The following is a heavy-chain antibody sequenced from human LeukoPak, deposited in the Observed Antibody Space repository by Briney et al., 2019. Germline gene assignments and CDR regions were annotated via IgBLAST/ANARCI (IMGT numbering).Heavy chain of an antibody. Sequence: SETLSLTCTVSGGSISSSSYYWGWIRQPPGKGLEWIGSIYYSGNTYYNPSLKSRVTISVDTSKNQFSLKLSSVTAADTAVYYCARHLQTLWFGERNWFDPWGQGTLVTVSS. CDR2: IYYSGNT. V-gene: IGHV4-39*01. CDR3: ARHLQTLWFGERNWFDP. J-gene: IGHJ5*02. D-gene: IGHD3-10*01. CDR1: GGSISSSSYY.